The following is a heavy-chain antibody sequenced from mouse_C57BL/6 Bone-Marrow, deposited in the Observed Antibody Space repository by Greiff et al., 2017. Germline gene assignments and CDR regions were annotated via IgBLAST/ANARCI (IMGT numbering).Heavy chain of an antibody. CDR3: AREAYGSSYGFAY. J-gene: IGHJ3*01. CDR1: GYTFTSYG. Sequence: QVQLQQSGAELARPGASVKLSCKASGYTFTSYGISWVKQRTGQGLEWIGEIYPRSGNTYYNEKFKGKATLTADKSSSTAYMELRSLTSEDSAVYFGAREAYGSSYGFAYWGQGTLVTVSA. D-gene: IGHD1-1*01. CDR2: IYPRSGNT. V-gene: IGHV1-81*01.